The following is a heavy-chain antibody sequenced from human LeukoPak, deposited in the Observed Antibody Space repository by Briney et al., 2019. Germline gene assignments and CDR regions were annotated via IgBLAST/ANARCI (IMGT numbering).Heavy chain of an antibody. D-gene: IGHD2-8*01. Sequence: ASVKVSCKASGYTFTGYHIHWVRQAPGQGLEWMGRINPYSGDTNFAQKFQGRVTMTRDTSITTAYMDLSSLTPDDTAVYFCAREGVSGDAFDIWGQGTMVTVSS. J-gene: IGHJ3*02. CDR1: GYTFTGYH. CDR3: AREGVSGDAFDI. V-gene: IGHV1-2*06. CDR2: INPYSGDT.